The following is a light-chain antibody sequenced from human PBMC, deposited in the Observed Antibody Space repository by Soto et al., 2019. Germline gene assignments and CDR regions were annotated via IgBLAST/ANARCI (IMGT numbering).Light chain of an antibody. V-gene: IGKV1-33*01. J-gene: IGKJ3*01. CDR3: QQYGFT. CDR1: QDISNY. CDR2: DAS. Sequence: DIQMTQSPSSLSASVGDRVTITCQASQDISNYLNWYQQKPGKAPKLLVYDASNLETGVPSRFSGSGYGTDFTFTINSLQPEDIATYYCQQYGFTFGSGTRVDIK.